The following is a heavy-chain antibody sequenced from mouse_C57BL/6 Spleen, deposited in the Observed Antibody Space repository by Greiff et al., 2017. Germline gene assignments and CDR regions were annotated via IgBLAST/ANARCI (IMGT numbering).Heavy chain of an antibody. D-gene: IGHD2-3*01. V-gene: IGHV14-4*01. J-gene: IGHJ2*01. Sequence: EVQLQQSGAELVRPGASVKLSCTASGFNIKDDYMHWVKQRPEQGLEWIGWIDPENGDTEYASKFQGKATITADTSSNTAYLQLSSLTSEDTAVYYCTTMRWGYWGQGTTLTVSS. CDR2: IDPENGDT. CDR1: GFNIKDDY. CDR3: TTMRWGY.